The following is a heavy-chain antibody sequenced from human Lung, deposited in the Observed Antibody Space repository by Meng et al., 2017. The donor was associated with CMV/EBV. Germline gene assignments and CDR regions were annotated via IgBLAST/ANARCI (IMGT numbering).Heavy chain of an antibody. Sequence: SGPTLVKPTETLTLPCTVSGFSLSNARMGVSWIRQPPGKALEWLAHIFSNHEKSYSTSLKSRLTISKDTSKSQVVLTMTNMDPVDTATSYRPRGQLRCLEWYHPRWFDHWGQGTLVTVSS. J-gene: IGHJ5*02. CDR2: IFSNHEK. D-gene: IGHD3-3*01. V-gene: IGHV2-26*01. CDR3: PRGQLRCLEWYHPRWFDH. CDR1: GFSLSNARMG.